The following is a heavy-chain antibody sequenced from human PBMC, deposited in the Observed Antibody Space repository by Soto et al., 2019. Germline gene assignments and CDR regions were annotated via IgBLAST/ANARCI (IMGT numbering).Heavy chain of an antibody. CDR3: ARHFSVDYFDY. V-gene: IGHV4-4*02. CDR2: IHYSGTT. J-gene: IGHJ4*02. CDR1: GGSIGSSNW. Sequence: SETLSLTCAVSGGSIGSSNWWSWVRQSPGKGLEWIGEIHYSGTTYYNPSLKSRVTISVDRSKNQFSLKLSSVTAADTAVYYCARHFSVDYFDYWGQGALVTVSS.